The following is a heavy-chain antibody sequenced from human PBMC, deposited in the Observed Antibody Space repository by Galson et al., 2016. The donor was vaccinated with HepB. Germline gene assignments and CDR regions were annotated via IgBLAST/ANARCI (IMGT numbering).Heavy chain of an antibody. Sequence: SLRLSCAVSEIGSHYINWIRQAPGKGLEWLSVIYTGGTTDYAAAVKGRSTISRDNSGNTVHLQMNRLRAEDTAVYYCARSGETRSWYPKEFDHWGHGTLVTVSS. V-gene: IGHV3-66*01. CDR1: EIGSHY. D-gene: IGHD3-10*01. J-gene: IGHJ4*01. CDR3: ARSGETRSWYPKEFDH. CDR2: IYTGGTT.